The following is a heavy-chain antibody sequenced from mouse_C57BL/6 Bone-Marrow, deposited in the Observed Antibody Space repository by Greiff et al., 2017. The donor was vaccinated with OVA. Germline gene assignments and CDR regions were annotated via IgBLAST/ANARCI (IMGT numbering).Heavy chain of an antibody. V-gene: IGHV2-2*01. D-gene: IGHD1-1*01. CDR3: AGGYYGSSYAWFAY. CDR2: IWSGGST. CDR1: GFSLTSYG. J-gene: IGHJ3*01. Sequence: VMLVESGPGLVQPSQSLSITCTVSGFSLTSYGVHWVRQSPGKGLEWLGVIWSGGSTDYNAAFISRLSISKDNSKSQVFFKMNSLQADDTAIYYCAGGYYGSSYAWFAYWGQGTLVTVSA.